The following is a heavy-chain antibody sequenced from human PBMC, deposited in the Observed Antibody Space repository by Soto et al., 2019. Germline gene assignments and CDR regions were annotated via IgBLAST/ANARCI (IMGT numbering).Heavy chain of an antibody. V-gene: IGHV1-46*03. D-gene: IGHD2-15*01. J-gene: IGHJ4*02. CDR1: GYTFITYY. CDR2: LNPRANTT. Sequence: QVQLVQSGAGVKKPGASVKLSCQASGYTFITYYIHWVRQAPGQGLEWMGILNPRANTTTYAQRFQGRITMTRDTSTSTVYMEVSSLTSDDTAVYYCARRFCSGGHCGLDYWGQGTLVTVSS. CDR3: ARRFCSGGHCGLDY.